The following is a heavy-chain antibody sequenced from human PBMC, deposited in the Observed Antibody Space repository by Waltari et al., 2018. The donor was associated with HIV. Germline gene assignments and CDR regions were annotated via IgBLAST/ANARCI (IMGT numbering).Heavy chain of an antibody. CDR3: AREVSGSPYYFNY. J-gene: IGHJ4*02. CDR1: GFPFRGFS. Sequence: EVQLVESGGGLVQPGGSRQLSCVTSGFPFRGFSMSWVRQAPGKGLEWVANINKDSTERNYVDSVKGRFTIYRDNANSSLFLYVSSLRAEDTALYYCAREVSGSPYYFNYWGQGALLTVSS. CDR2: INKDSTER. V-gene: IGHV3-7*03. D-gene: IGHD6-19*01.